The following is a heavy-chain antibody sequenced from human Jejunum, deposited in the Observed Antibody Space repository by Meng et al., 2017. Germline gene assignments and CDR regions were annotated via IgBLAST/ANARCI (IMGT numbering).Heavy chain of an antibody. D-gene: IGHD1-26*01. V-gene: IGHV4-59*02. J-gene: IGHJ4*02. CDR3: ARDIREVGATYYLDY. Sequence: SETLSLTCTVSGASVSSYYWSWIRQTPGKGLEWIGYIHNSGGPTYNPSLKSRVTMSVDTSKNQFSLKQSSVAAADTAVYYCARDIREVGATYYLDYWGQGTLVTVSS. CDR2: IHNSGGP. CDR1: GASVSSYY.